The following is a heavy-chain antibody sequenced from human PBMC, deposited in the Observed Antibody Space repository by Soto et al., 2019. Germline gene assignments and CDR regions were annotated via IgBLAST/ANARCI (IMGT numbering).Heavy chain of an antibody. Sequence: GESLKISCKGSGYNFSTYWIGWVRQMPGKGLEWIGIIFPGDSDSRYSPSFQGQVTISVDKSINTAYLQWSSLKASDTAMYYCARSMASITIYAFDIWGQGTMVTVSS. CDR3: ARSMASITIYAFDI. CDR2: IFPGDSDS. V-gene: IGHV5-51*01. D-gene: IGHD5-12*01. J-gene: IGHJ3*02. CDR1: GYNFSTYW.